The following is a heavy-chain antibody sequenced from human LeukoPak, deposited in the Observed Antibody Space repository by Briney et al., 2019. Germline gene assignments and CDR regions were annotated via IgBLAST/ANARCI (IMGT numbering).Heavy chain of an antibody. CDR2: INHSGST. CDR3: ARYVPVRTGTTRASFDY. CDR1: GGSFSGYY. D-gene: IGHD1-1*01. V-gene: IGHV4-34*01. Sequence: SETLSLTCAVYGGSFSGYYWSRIRQPPGKGLEWIGEINHSGSTNYNPSLKSRVTISVDTSKSQFSLNLRSVTAADTVVYYCARYVPVRTGTTRASFDYWGQGTLVTVSS. J-gene: IGHJ4*02.